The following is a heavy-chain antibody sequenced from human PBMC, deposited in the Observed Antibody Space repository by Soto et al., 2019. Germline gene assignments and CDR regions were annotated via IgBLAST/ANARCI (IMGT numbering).Heavy chain of an antibody. CDR1: GFTFSSYW. D-gene: IGHD5-12*01. V-gene: IGHV3-74*01. J-gene: IGHJ4*02. Sequence: AGGSLRLSCAASGFTFSSYWMHWVRQAPGKGLVWVSRINSDGSSTSYADSVKGRFTISRDNAKNTLYLQMNSLRAEDTAVYYCARGEDGYNFLNWGQGTLVTVSS. CDR3: ARGEDGYNFLN. CDR2: INSDGSST.